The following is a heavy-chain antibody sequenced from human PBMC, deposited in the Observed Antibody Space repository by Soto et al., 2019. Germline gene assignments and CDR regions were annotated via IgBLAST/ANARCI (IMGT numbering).Heavy chain of an antibody. Sequence: PSETLSLTCTVSGASVSSGSYYWSWIRQPPGKGLEWIGYIYYSGSTNSNPSLKSRVTILVDTSKNQFSLKLSSVTAADTAVYYCARDGLSGYYQFDYWGQGTLGTVS. CDR1: GASVSSGSYY. V-gene: IGHV4-61*01. D-gene: IGHD3-22*01. J-gene: IGHJ4*02. CDR3: ARDGLSGYYQFDY. CDR2: IYYSGST.